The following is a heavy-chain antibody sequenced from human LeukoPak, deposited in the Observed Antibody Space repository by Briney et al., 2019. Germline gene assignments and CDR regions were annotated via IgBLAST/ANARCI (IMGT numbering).Heavy chain of an antibody. V-gene: IGHV3-53*01. CDR2: IYSGGST. Sequence: PGGSLRLFCAASGFTVSSNYMSWVRQAPGKGLEWVSVIYSGGSTYYADSVKGRFTISRDNSKNTLYLQMSSLRAEDTAVYYCARVSSDSSGYYFDYWGQGTLVTVSS. CDR1: GFTVSSNY. D-gene: IGHD3-22*01. J-gene: IGHJ4*02. CDR3: ARVSSDSSGYYFDY.